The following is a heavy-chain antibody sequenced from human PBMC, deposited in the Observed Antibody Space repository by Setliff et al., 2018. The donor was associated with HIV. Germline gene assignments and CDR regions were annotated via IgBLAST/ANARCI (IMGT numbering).Heavy chain of an antibody. CDR1: GYTFTNYA. V-gene: IGHV1-18*01. CDR2: ISGYKGNT. Sequence: GASVKVSCKASGYTFTNYAISWIRQAPGQGFEWLGWISGYKGNTNYAQKLQGRVTMTTETSTSTAYMELRSLRSDDTAVYYCARGRISVEAAPLGWFDPWGQGTLVTVSS. D-gene: IGHD6-6*01. J-gene: IGHJ5*02. CDR3: ARGRISVEAAPLGWFDP.